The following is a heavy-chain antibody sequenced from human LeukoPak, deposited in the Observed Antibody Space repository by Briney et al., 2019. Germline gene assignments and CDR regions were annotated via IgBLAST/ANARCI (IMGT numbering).Heavy chain of an antibody. CDR2: LSGRGDST. V-gene: IGHV3-23*01. D-gene: IGHD6-19*01. J-gene: IGHJ4*02. CDR1: GFIFSTNA. CDR3: AKDQTVAGTYDS. Sequence: GGSLRLSCVASGFIFSTNAMTWVRQAPGKGLEWVSTLSGRGDSTFYADSVKGRFTISRDKSENTLHLQMNSLRAEDTAIYYCAKDQTVAGTYDSWGRGTLVIVSS.